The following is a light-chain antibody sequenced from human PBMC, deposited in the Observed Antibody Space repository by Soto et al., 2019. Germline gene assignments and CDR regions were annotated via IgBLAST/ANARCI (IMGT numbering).Light chain of an antibody. J-gene: IGKJ1*01. V-gene: IGKV3-20*01. CDR2: GAS. CDR3: QQYSKWPPWT. CDR1: QSVSSGY. Sequence: EIVLTQSPGTLSLSPGERATLSCRASQSVSSGYLAWYQQKPGQAPRLLIYGASSRATGIPDRFSGSGSGTDFTLTISRLEPEDFAVYYCQQYSKWPPWTFGPGTKVDIK.